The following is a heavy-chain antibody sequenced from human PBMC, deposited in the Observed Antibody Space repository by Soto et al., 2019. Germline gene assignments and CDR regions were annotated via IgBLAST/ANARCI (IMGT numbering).Heavy chain of an antibody. Sequence: PDPLSLTCPHYGGLVNGYSSNWMRQPPGKGLEWIGEINHTGGTHYNPSLKSRVTMSVDTSKNQFSLRLSSVTAADTAIYYRATRITVFGLLIPPFDPWGQGTQVT. CDR3: ATRITVFGLLIPPFDP. CDR2: INHTGGT. J-gene: IGHJ5*02. CDR1: GGLVNGYS. D-gene: IGHD3-3*01. V-gene: IGHV4-34*01.